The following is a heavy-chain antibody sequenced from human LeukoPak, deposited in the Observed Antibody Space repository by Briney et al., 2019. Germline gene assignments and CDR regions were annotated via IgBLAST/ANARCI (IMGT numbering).Heavy chain of an antibody. CDR1: GFTFSNYA. CDR2: VSGGGVST. Sequence: GGSLRLSCAASGFTFSNYAMSWDRQAPGKGLEWVSTVSGGGVSTTSADSVRGRFTIARDNSRNTLYLQVNSLRAEDTAVYYCAKTLGAYAGGPRFDYWGQGTLVTVSS. D-gene: IGHD3-16*01. V-gene: IGHV3-23*01. CDR3: AKTLGAYAGGPRFDY. J-gene: IGHJ4*02.